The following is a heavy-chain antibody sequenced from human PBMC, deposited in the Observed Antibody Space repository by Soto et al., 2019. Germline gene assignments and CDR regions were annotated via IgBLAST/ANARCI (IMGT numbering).Heavy chain of an antibody. D-gene: IGHD3-10*01. V-gene: IGHV3-48*01. Sequence: GGSLRLSCAASGFTFSSYSMNWVRQAPGKGLEWVSYISSSSSTIYYADSVKGRFTISRDNAKNSLYLQMNSLRAEDTAVYYCARAGYYYGSGSYYKDDGGKDYWGQGTLVTVSS. CDR2: ISSSSSTI. J-gene: IGHJ4*02. CDR3: ARAGYYYGSGSYYKDDGGKDY. CDR1: GFTFSSYS.